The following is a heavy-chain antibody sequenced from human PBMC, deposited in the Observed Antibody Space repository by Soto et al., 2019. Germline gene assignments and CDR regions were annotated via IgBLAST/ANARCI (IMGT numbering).Heavy chain of an antibody. CDR2: AYYSGDT. CDR3: ARDRSTYGGGGTGEVKENWFDP. D-gene: IGHD2-8*01. CDR1: GGSISRYY. J-gene: IGHJ5*02. V-gene: IGHV4-59*01. Sequence: QVQLQESGPGLVKASETLSLTCSVSGGSISRYYGSWIRQPPGKGLKWIGYAYYSGDTGYNPSLKSRVTMAVDTSKNQVSLKLSSVTAADTAVYYCARDRSTYGGGGTGEVKENWFDPWGQGALVTVSS.